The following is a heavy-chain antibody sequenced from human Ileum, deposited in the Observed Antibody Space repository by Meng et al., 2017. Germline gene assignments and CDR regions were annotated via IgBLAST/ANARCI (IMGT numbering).Heavy chain of an antibody. CDR1: GFTFSSYA. D-gene: IGHD1-26*01. Sequence: VELGGSGGGGVQPGTSLVLSCAASGFTFSSYAMYWVRQAPGKGLEWVAVISSDGANKYYTDSVKGRFTISRDNSKNTLSLQMNSLTAEDTAAYYCARDLLRACDYWGQGTLVTVSS. V-gene: IGHV3-30*10. J-gene: IGHJ4*02. CDR3: ARDLLRACDY. CDR2: ISSDGANK.